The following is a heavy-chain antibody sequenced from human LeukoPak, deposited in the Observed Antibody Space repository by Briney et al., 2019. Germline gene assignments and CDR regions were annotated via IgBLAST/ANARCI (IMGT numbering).Heavy chain of an antibody. J-gene: IGHJ4*02. CDR2: ISGSGGST. Sequence: GGSLRLSCAASGFTFSSYAMSWVRQAPGKGLEWVSAISGSGGSTYYADSVKGRFTISRDNSKNTLYLQMNSLRAEDTAVYYCANYEDFWSGRGLFVYWGQGTLVTVSS. V-gene: IGHV3-23*01. D-gene: IGHD3-3*01. CDR3: ANYEDFWSGRGLFVY. CDR1: GFTFSSYA.